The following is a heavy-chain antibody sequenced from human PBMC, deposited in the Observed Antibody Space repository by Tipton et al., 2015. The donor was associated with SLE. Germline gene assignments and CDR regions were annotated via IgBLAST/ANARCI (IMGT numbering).Heavy chain of an antibody. J-gene: IGHJ6*03. CDR2: INYSGTT. CDR1: RGSISTTYW. CDR3: ARETYSYGPENYYYYYYMDV. D-gene: IGHD5-18*01. V-gene: IGHV4-4*02. Sequence: TLSLTCAASRGSISTTYWWTWVRQSPGRGLEWIGDINYSGTTNYNPSLSSRVTISLDKSRDQFSLKLTSVTAADTAVYYCARETYSYGPENYYYYYYMDVWGKGTTVTVSS.